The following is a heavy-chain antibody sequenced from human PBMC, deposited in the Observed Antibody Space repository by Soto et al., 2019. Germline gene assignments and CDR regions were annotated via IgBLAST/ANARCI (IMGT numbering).Heavy chain of an antibody. CDR3: ARYYSSGWYYFDS. D-gene: IGHD6-13*01. V-gene: IGHV3-30-3*01. CDR1: GFTFSSYA. J-gene: IGHJ4*02. CDR2: ISYDGSNK. Sequence: QVQLVESGGGVVQPGMSLRLSCAASGFTFSSYAMHWVRQAPGKGLEWVAVISYDGSNKYYADSVKGRFTISRDNSKNTLYLLMNSLRADDTAVYYCARYYSSGWYYFDSWGQGTLVTVSS.